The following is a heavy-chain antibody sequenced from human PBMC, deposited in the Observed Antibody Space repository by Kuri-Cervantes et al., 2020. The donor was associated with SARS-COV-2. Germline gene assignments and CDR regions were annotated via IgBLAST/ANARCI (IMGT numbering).Heavy chain of an antibody. CDR2: IYPGDSDT. Sequence: KVSCKGSGYSFTGYWIGWVRQMPGKGLEWMGIIYPGDSDTRYSPSFQGQVTISADKSISTAYLQWSSLKASDTAMYYCARQRGSSSWYYPPLHSDYYYYMDVWGKGTTVTVSS. J-gene: IGHJ6*03. CDR1: GYSFTGYW. D-gene: IGHD6-13*01. CDR3: ARQRGSSSWYYPPLHSDYYYYMDV. V-gene: IGHV5-51*01.